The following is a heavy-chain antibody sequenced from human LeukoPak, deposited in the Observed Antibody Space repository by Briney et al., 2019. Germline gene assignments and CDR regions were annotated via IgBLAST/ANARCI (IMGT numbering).Heavy chain of an antibody. CDR2: IYYSGST. CDR1: GGSISSYY. J-gene: IGHJ6*02. Sequence: SETLSLTCTVSGGSISSYYWSWIRQPPGKGLEWIGYIYYSGSTNYNPSLKSRVTISVDTSKNQFSLKLSSVTAADTAVYYCARVPVVVVPAASRCYYYYYGMDVWGQGTTVTVSS. D-gene: IGHD2-2*01. CDR3: ARVPVVVVPAASRCYYYYYGMDV. V-gene: IGHV4-59*01.